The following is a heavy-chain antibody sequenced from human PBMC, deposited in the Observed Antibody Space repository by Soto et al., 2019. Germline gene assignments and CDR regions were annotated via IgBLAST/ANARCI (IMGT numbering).Heavy chain of an antibody. V-gene: IGHV3-30-3*01. D-gene: IGHD3-3*01. Sequence: GGSLRLSCAASGFTFSSYAMHWVRQAPGKGLEWVAVISYDGSNKYYADSVKGRLNISRDNSKNTLYLQMNSLRAEDTAVYYCAREPTIFGVVIGYYYGMDVWGQGTTVTVSS. CDR2: ISYDGSNK. CDR3: AREPTIFGVVIGYYYGMDV. CDR1: GFTFSSYA. J-gene: IGHJ6*02.